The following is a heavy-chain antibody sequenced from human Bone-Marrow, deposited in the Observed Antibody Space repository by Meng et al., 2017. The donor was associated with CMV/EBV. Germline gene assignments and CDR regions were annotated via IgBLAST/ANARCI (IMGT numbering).Heavy chain of an antibody. Sequence: ASVKVSCKASGYTFTSYDISWVRQAPGQGLEWMGWISAYNGNTNYAQKFQGRVTITTDESTSTAYMELSSLRSEDTAVYYCAREGAYYDFWSGYYPVYYYYGMDVWGQGTTVTVSS. D-gene: IGHD3-3*01. CDR3: AREGAYYDFWSGYYPVYYYYGMDV. J-gene: IGHJ6*02. V-gene: IGHV1-18*01. CDR1: GYTFTSYD. CDR2: ISAYNGNT.